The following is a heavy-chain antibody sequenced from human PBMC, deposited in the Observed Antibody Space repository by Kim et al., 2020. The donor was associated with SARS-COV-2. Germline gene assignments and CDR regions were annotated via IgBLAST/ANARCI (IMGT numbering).Heavy chain of an antibody. Sequence: SETLSLTCAVYGGSFSGYYWSWIRQPPGKGLEWIGEINHSGSTNYNPSLKSRVTISVDTSKNQFSLKLSSVTAADTAVYYCARGVVRGVMYYYYYGMDVWGQGTTVNVSS. D-gene: IGHD3-10*01. J-gene: IGHJ6*02. CDR2: INHSGST. CDR1: GGSFSGYY. V-gene: IGHV4-34*01. CDR3: ARGVVRGVMYYYYYGMDV.